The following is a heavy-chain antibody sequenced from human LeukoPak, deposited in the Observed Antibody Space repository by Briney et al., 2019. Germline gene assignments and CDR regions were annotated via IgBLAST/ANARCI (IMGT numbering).Heavy chain of an antibody. Sequence: KVSCKASGYTFTSYDINWVRQASGKGLEWVGRIRAKADSYATTYGASVKGRFTISRDDSKNTAYLQMNSLRAEDTAVYYCARVGDCTNGICYTADFDYWGQGTLVAVSS. V-gene: IGHV3-73*01. CDR2: IRAKADSYAT. CDR1: GYTFTSYD. CDR3: ARVGDCTNGICYTADFDY. J-gene: IGHJ4*02. D-gene: IGHD2-8*01.